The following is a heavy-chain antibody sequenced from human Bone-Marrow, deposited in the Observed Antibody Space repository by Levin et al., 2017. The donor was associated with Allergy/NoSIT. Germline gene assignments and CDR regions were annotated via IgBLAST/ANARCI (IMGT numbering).Heavy chain of an antibody. CDR2: INPSGDST. CDR1: GYSFSDYF. D-gene: IGHD2-2*01. Sequence: GESLKISCKAFGYSFSDYFTHWVRQAPGQGLEWMGIINPSGDSTTYAQKFQGRVTISRDASTSTVYMELTSLRSADTAVYYCARGGSTSWYHHLDYWGQGTLVTVSS. CDR3: ARGGSTSWYHHLDY. J-gene: IGHJ4*02. V-gene: IGHV1-46*03.